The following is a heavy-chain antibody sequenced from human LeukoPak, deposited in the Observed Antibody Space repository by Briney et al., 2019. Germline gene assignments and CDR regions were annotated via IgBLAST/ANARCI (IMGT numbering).Heavy chain of an antibody. CDR2: IRRNRDNYAT. Sequence: GGSLRLSCEASGITFSGSAMHWVRQAPGKGLEWVGRIRRNRDNYATAYAASVKGRFTISRDDLKDTAYLQMSSLKTEDTAVYYCTRRFGVNSWWFDPWGQGTLVTVSS. CDR1: GITFSGSA. V-gene: IGHV3-73*01. CDR3: TRRFGVNSWWFDP. J-gene: IGHJ5*02. D-gene: IGHD3-10*01.